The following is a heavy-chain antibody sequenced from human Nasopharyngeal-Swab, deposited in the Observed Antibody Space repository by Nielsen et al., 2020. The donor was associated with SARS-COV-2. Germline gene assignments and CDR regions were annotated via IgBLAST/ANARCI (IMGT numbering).Heavy chain of an antibody. CDR3: ARDRGYSSSWYFYYYYGMDV. J-gene: IGHJ6*02. CDR2: ISYDGSNK. Sequence: LKISCAASGFTFSSYAMHWVRQAPGKGLEWVAVISYDGSNKYYADSVKGRFTISRDNSKNTLYLQMNSLRAEDTAVYYCARDRGYSSSWYFYYYYGMDVWGQGTTVTVSS. V-gene: IGHV3-30-3*01. D-gene: IGHD6-13*01. CDR1: GFTFSSYA.